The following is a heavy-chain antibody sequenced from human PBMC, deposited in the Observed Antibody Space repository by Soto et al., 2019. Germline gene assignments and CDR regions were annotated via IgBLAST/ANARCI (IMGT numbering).Heavy chain of an antibody. D-gene: IGHD3-16*01. CDR3: ARRARGANFDF. V-gene: IGHV4-39*01. CDR2: IYFSGTT. Sequence: QLQLQESGPGLVKPSETLSLTCTVSGAFITSNSYYWGWIRQSQGKGLDWIGNIYFSGTTYYNPSLESRVTISVDTSKRQFSLRLSSVTAADTAVYYCARRARGANFDFGGQGTLVTVSS. J-gene: IGHJ4*02. CDR1: GAFITSNSYY.